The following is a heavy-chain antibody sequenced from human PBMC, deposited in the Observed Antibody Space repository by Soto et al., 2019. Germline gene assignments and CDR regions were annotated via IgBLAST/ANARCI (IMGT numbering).Heavy chain of an antibody. J-gene: IGHJ4*02. D-gene: IGHD4-17*01. CDR1: GGSFSYHY. V-gene: IGHV4-59*11. Sequence: SETLSLTCAVYGGSFSYHYWSWIRQPPGKGLEWIGYIYDTGTTNYNPSLKSRVTMSVDTSKNQFSLKLNSLTAADTTVYYCARVEDYGDYFDYWGQGTLVTVSS. CDR3: ARVEDYGDYFDY. CDR2: IYDTGTT.